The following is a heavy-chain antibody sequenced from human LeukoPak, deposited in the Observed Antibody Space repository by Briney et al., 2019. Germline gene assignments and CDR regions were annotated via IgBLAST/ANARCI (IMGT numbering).Heavy chain of an antibody. J-gene: IGHJ3*02. CDR1: AFTFSNYW. CDR3: ARPYEAGDAFDI. V-gene: IGHV3-7*01. CDR2: IKEDGSEK. Sequence: GGSLRLSCAASAFTFSNYWMSWVRQAPGKGLGWVANIKEDGSEKYYVDSVKGRFTVSRDNAKNSLYLQMNSLRAEDTAVYYCARPYEAGDAFDIWGQGTMVTVSS. D-gene: IGHD5-12*01.